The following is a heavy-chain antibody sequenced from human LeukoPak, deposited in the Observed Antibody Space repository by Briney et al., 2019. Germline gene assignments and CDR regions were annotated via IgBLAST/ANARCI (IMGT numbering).Heavy chain of an antibody. CDR1: GGSFSGYY. Sequence: PSETLSLTCAVYGGSFSGYYWSWIRQPPGKGLEWIGEINHSGSTNYNPSLKSRVTISVDTSKNQFSLKLSSVTAADTAVYYCARGIYDYVWGSYRWRYYFDYWGQGTPVTVSS. J-gene: IGHJ4*02. CDR2: INHSGST. CDR3: ARGIYDYVWGSYRWRYYFDY. V-gene: IGHV4-34*01. D-gene: IGHD3-16*02.